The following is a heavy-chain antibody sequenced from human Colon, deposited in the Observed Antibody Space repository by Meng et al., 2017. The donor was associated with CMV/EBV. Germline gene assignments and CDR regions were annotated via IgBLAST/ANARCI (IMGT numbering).Heavy chain of an antibody. Sequence: ASVKVSCKSSGYAFTDYYIHWVRQAPGQGLEWVGWINPYSGVTSYAQKFQGRVSMTRDTSITTAYMELTRLTSGDSAIYYCAKAVAASDYYYRGMDVWGQGTTVTVSS. V-gene: IGHV1-2*02. CDR1: GYAFTDYY. CDR3: AKAVAASDYYYRGMDV. D-gene: IGHD2-15*01. CDR2: INPYSGVT. J-gene: IGHJ6*02.